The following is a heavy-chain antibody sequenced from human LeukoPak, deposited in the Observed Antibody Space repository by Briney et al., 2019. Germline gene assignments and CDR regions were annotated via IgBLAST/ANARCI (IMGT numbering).Heavy chain of an antibody. CDR3: ARRSGLIGDFDY. Sequence: ASVKVSCKASGYTFTGYYMHWVRQAPGQGLEWMGIINPSGGSTSYAQKFQGRVTMTRDTSTSTVYMELSSLRSEDTAMYYCARRSGLIGDFDYWGQGTLVTVSS. J-gene: IGHJ4*02. D-gene: IGHD3-16*01. CDR2: INPSGGST. V-gene: IGHV1-46*01. CDR1: GYTFTGYY.